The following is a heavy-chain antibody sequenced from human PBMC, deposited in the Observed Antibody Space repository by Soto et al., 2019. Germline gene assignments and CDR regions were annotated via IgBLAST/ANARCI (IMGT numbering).Heavy chain of an antibody. CDR3: ARSEVVVAATTYYFDY. V-gene: IGHV4-59*08. CDR1: GGSISSDY. J-gene: IGHJ4*02. CDR2: IYYSGST. D-gene: IGHD2-15*01. Sequence: QVQLQESGPGLVKPSETLSLTCTVSGGSISSDYWSWIRQPPEKGLEWIGYIYYSGSTNYNPSLKSRVTIPVDTTKNQFSLKQSSVTAADTAVYYCARSEVVVAATTYYFDYWGQGTLVTVSS.